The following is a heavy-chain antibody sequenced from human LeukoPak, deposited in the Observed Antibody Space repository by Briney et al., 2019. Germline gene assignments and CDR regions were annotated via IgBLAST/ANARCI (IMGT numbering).Heavy chain of an antibody. V-gene: IGHV3-23*01. CDR3: AKNTAALSFVFDS. CDR1: GINFDNYS. Sequence: GGSLRLFCAASGINFDNYSMTWVRQAPGKGLELVSALSGSGSSTYYTDSVKGRFTISTDNSKNTVYLRVKNLRAEDTAIYYCAKNTAALSFVFDSWGQGTLVTVSS. D-gene: IGHD2-15*01. CDR2: LSGSGSST. J-gene: IGHJ4*02.